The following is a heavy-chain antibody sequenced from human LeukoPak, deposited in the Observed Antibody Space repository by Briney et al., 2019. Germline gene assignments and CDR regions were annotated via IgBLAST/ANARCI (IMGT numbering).Heavy chain of an antibody. D-gene: IGHD3-22*01. Sequence: GGSLRLSCAASGFTFRSYAMSWVRQAPGKGLEWVSSISGSGSTYYADSVKGRFTISRDNSKNTLYLQMNSLRAEDTAVYYCAKSHYYDSSGYVDYWGQGTLVTVSS. CDR3: AKSHYYDSSGYVDY. V-gene: IGHV3-23*01. CDR1: GFTFRSYA. J-gene: IGHJ4*02. CDR2: ISGSGST.